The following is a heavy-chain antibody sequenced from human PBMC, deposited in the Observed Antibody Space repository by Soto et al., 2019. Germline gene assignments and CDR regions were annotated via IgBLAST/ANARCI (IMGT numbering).Heavy chain of an antibody. Sequence: GGSLRLSCAASGFTFSSYAMSWVRQAPGKGLEWVSSISGSDGSTYSAESVKGRFTISRDTSKNTLYLEMNSLRAEDTAVYYCAKARYYDILTGKNWFDPWRQGTLVTVSS. J-gene: IGHJ5*02. CDR1: GFTFSSYA. CDR3: AKARYYDILTGKNWFDP. D-gene: IGHD3-9*01. CDR2: ISGSDGST. V-gene: IGHV3-23*01.